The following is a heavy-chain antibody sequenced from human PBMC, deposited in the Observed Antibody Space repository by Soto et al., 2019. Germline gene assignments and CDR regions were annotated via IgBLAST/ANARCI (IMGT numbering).Heavy chain of an antibody. CDR1: GFTFTNYW. V-gene: IGHV3-74*01. J-gene: IGHJ1*01. CDR3: TTVFGY. Sequence: GGSLRLSCAASGFTFTNYWMHWVRQVPGKGLVWVSRIDGVGTGTSYSDSVRGRFTISRDNAENTLYLQMNSLRAEDTAVYYCTTVFGYWGQGTPVTVSS. D-gene: IGHD3-3*01. CDR2: IDGVGTGT.